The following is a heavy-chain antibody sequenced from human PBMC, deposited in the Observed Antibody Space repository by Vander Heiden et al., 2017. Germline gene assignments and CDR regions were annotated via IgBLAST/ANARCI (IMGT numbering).Heavy chain of an antibody. CDR2: ISWNSDSI. CDR3: TKASYYDSSGYSDNWFDP. Sequence: QLVEPGGGLVQPGRSLRLSCAAPGFTFDDYAMHWVRQVPGKGLEWVSGISWNSDSIAYADSVKGRFTISRDNAKNSVYLQMNRLRVEDTALYYCTKASYYDSSGYSDNWFDPWGQGTLVTVSS. V-gene: IGHV3-9*01. D-gene: IGHD3-22*01. J-gene: IGHJ5*02. CDR1: GFTFDDYA.